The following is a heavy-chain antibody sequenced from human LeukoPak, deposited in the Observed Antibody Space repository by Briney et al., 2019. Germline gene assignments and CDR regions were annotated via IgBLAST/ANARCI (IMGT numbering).Heavy chain of an antibody. D-gene: IGHD2-2*01. Sequence: GESLKISCKGSGYTFTSYWIGWVRQMPGKGLEWMGIIYPGDSDTRYSPSFRSQVTISADKSINTAYLQWSSLKASDTAIYYCARHQGYCSSTSCYVVNWSQGTLVTVSS. V-gene: IGHV5-51*01. J-gene: IGHJ4*02. CDR1: GYTFTSYW. CDR3: ARHQGYCSSTSCYVVN. CDR2: IYPGDSDT.